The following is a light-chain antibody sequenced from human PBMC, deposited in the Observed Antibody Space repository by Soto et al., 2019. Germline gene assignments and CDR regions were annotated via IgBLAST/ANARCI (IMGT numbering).Light chain of an antibody. J-gene: IGKJ4*01. CDR2: DAS. Sequence: VLTQSPAILSLSPGERATLSCRASQSVSHYLAWYQQRPGQAPRLLIFDASKRAPGIPGRFSGSGSGTDFTLTISSLEPEDFAFYYCQQRSDWPPVTFGGGTKVEIK. CDR1: QSVSHY. CDR3: QQRSDWPPVT. V-gene: IGKV3-11*01.